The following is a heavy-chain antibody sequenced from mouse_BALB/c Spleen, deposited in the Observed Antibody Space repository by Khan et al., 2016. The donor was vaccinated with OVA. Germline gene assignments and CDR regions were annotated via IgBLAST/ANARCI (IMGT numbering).Heavy chain of an antibody. CDR3: ARIFIGTTDYAIDY. V-gene: IGHV2-2*02. CDR1: GFSLTSYG. D-gene: IGHD2-14*01. Sequence: QVQLKQSGPGLVQPSQSLSITCTVSGFSLTSYGVYWVRQSPGKGLEWLGVIWSGGSTDYNAAFISRLSISKDNSKSQVFFKMNSLQANDTAIYYCARIFIGTTDYAIDYWGQGTSVTVSS. CDR2: IWSGGST. J-gene: IGHJ4*01.